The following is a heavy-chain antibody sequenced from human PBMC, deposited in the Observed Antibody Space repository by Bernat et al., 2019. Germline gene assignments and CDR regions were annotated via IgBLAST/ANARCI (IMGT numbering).Heavy chain of an antibody. J-gene: IGHJ4*02. D-gene: IGHD2-15*01. CDR2: IYSGGNT. CDR3: ARGDCSGGSCYSLYY. Sequence: EVQLVETGGGLIQPGGSLRLSCAASGFTVSSNYMSWVRQAPGKGLEWVSVIYSGGNTYYADSVKGRFTISRDNSKNTLYLHMNSLRAEDTAVYYCARGDCSGGSCYSLYYWGQGTLVTVSS. V-gene: IGHV3-53*05. CDR1: GFTVSSNY.